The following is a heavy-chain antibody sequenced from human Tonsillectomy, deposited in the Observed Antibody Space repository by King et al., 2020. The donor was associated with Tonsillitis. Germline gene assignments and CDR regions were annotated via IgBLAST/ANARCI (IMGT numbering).Heavy chain of an antibody. D-gene: IGHD6-19*01. J-gene: IGHJ4*02. V-gene: IGHV3-74*01. Sequence: VQLVQSGGGLVQPGGSLRLSCAASGFTFSDHWMHWVRQVPGKGLVGVSLINTDGSSTSYVESVKGRFIISRDNAKNTLSLQMSSLRAEDTALYYCVRDQVAGTFDYWGRGTVVTVSS. CDR1: GFTFSDHW. CDR2: INTDGSST. CDR3: VRDQVAGTFDY.